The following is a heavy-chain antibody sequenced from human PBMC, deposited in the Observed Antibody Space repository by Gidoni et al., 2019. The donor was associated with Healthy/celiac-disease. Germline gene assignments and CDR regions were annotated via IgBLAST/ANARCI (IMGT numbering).Heavy chain of an antibody. D-gene: IGHD3-10*01. CDR3: ARSRLQGGEYYGMDV. Sequence: EVQLLESGGGLVQHGGSLRLYCAASAFPFSSYDMHWVRQATGKCMEWVSAIGTAGDTYYPGAVKGRFTIAREKAKNSLYLKMNSLRAGDTAVYYCARSRLQGGEYYGMDVWGQGTTVTVSS. J-gene: IGHJ6*02. CDR1: AFPFSSYD. CDR2: IGTAGDT. V-gene: IGHV3-13*01.